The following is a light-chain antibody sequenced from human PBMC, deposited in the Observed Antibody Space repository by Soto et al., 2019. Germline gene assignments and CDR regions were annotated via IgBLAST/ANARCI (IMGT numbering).Light chain of an antibody. CDR2: DAS. CDR3: QQRSNWRIT. Sequence: EIVLTQSPATLSLSPGERATLSCRASQSVSSYLAWYQQKPGQAPRLLIYDASNRATGIPARFSGSGSGTDFTLTISSLEPEDFAVHYCQQRSNWRIT. CDR1: QSVSSY. V-gene: IGKV3-11*01. J-gene: IGKJ5*01.